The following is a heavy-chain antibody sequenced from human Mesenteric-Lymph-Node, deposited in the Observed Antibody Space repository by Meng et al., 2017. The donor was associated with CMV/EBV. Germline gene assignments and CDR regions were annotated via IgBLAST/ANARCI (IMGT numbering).Heavy chain of an antibody. CDR2: IHHSGST. CDR3: ARAPEGYDEGYYFDY. CDR1: GYSISSGYY. D-gene: IGHD3-16*01. J-gene: IGHJ4*02. Sequence: SETLSLTVTGSGYSISSGYYWGWIRQRPGKGLEWIGNIHHSGSTYYKSALKSRLTISLDTSKNQFYLKLTAVTAADTAVFYCARAPEGYDEGYYFDYWGQGTLVTVSS. V-gene: IGHV4-38-2*02.